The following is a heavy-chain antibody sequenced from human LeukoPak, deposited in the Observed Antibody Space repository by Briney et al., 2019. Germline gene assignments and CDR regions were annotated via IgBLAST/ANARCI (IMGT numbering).Heavy chain of an antibody. D-gene: IGHD5-12*01. V-gene: IGHV3-23*01. CDR3: ARDSGPLYARSSSYRGMECDY. CDR1: GFTFSSYG. CDR2: ISGSGGST. Sequence: GGSLRLSCAASGFTFSSYGMSWVRQAPGKGLEWVSAISGSGGSTYYADSVKGRFTISRDNSKNTVSLQMNSLTTEDTAVYYCARDSGPLYARSSSYRGMECDYWSQGTPVTVSS. J-gene: IGHJ4*02.